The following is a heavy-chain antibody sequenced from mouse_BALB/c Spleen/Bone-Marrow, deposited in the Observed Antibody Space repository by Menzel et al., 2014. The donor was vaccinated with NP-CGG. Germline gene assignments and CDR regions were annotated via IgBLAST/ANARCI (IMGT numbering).Heavy chain of an antibody. CDR1: GFTFSDFY. CDR3: ARDVGYGNYFVY. J-gene: IGHJ3*01. V-gene: IGHV7-1*02. CDR2: SRNKAKHYTT. D-gene: IGHD2-10*02. Sequence: EVQRVESGGGLVQPGDSLRLSCATSGFTFSDFYMEWVRQPPGKRLEWIAASRNKAKHYTTEYSASVKGRFIVSRDTSQSILYLQMNALRAEDTAIYYCARDVGYGNYFVYWGQGNLVTVSA.